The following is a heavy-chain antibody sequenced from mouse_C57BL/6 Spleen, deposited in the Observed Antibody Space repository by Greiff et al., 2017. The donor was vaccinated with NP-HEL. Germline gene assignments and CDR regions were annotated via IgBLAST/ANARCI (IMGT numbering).Heavy chain of an antibody. J-gene: IGHJ4*01. V-gene: IGHV1-59*01. Sequence: QVQLQQPGAELVRPGTSVKLSCKASGYTFTSYWMHWVKQRPGQGLEWIGVIDPSDSYTNYNQKFKGKATLTVDTSSSTAYMQLSSLTSEDSAVYYCAREHYAMDYWGQGTSVTVSS. CDR2: IDPSDSYT. CDR1: GYTFTSYW. CDR3: AREHYAMDY.